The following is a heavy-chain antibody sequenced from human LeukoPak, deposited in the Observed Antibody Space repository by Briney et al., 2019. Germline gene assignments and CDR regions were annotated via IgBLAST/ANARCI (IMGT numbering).Heavy chain of an antibody. CDR3: ARDMGY. J-gene: IGHJ4*02. Sequence: AASVTVSCKASGYTFSNHYMHWVRQAPGQGLEWMGIINPSGGSTNYAQKFQGRVTMTRDTSTSTVYMELSSLRSDDTAVYYCARDMGYWGQGTLVTVSS. CDR2: INPSGGST. V-gene: IGHV1-46*01. CDR1: GYTFSNHY. D-gene: IGHD3-10*01.